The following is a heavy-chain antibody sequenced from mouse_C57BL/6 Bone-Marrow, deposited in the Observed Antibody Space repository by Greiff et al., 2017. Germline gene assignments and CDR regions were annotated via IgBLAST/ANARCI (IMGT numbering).Heavy chain of an antibody. CDR1: GFNIKNTY. CDR2: IDPANGNT. D-gene: IGHD1-1*01. CDR3: ARSYGSSYVDWYFDV. V-gene: IGHV14-3*01. J-gene: IGHJ1*03. Sequence: EVQGVESVAELVRPGASVKLSCTASGFNIKNTYMHWVKQRPEQGLEWIGRIDPANGNTKYAPKFQGKATITADTSSNTAYLQLSSLTSEDTAIYYCARSYGSSYVDWYFDVWGTGTTVTVSS.